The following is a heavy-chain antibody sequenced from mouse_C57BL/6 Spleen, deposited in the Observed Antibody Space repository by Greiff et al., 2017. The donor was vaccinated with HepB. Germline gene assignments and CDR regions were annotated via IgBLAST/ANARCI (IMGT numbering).Heavy chain of an antibody. CDR2: IDPETGGT. CDR3: TNYYGSPYWYFDV. J-gene: IGHJ1*03. Sequence: VKLQQSGAELVRPGASVKLSCKASGYTFTDYEMHWVKQTPVHGLEWIGAIDPETGGTAYNQKFKGKAILTADKSSSTAYMELRSLTSADSAVYYCTNYYGSPYWYFDVWGTGTTVTVSS. D-gene: IGHD1-1*01. CDR1: GYTFTDYE. V-gene: IGHV1-15*01.